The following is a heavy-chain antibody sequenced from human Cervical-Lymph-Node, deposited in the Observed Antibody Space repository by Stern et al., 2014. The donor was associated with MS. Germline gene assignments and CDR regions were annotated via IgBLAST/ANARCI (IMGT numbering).Heavy chain of an antibody. J-gene: IGHJ6*02. CDR2: ISRSSSYI. CDR3: ARETSPYYYYGMDV. D-gene: IGHD6-6*01. V-gene: IGHV3-21*01. Sequence: EVQLVESGGGLVTPGGSLRLSCAASGFTFSSYSMNWVRQAPGKGLEWVSSISRSSSYIYYADSVKGRFTISRDNAKNSLYLQMNSLRAEDTAVYYCARETSPYYYYGMDVWGQGTTVTVSS. CDR1: GFTFSSYS.